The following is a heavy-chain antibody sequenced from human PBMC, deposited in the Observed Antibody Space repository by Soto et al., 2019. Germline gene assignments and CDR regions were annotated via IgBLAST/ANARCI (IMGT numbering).Heavy chain of an antibody. Sequence: PGGSLRLSCAASGFTFSSYAMSWVRQAPGKGLEWVSALGGSGGSTYYADSVKGRFTISRDNSKNTLFLQMNSLRADDTAVYYCAKAWSGSWSPFDSWGQGTLVTVSS. D-gene: IGHD6-13*01. CDR1: GFTFSSYA. CDR2: LGGSGGST. V-gene: IGHV3-23*01. J-gene: IGHJ4*02. CDR3: AKAWSGSWSPFDS.